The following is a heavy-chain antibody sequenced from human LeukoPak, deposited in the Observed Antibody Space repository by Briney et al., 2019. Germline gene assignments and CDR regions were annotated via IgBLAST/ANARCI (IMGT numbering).Heavy chain of an antibody. J-gene: IGHJ5*02. Sequence: NPSETLSLTCTVSGGSISSGSYYWSWIRQPAGKGLEWIGRIYTSGSTNYNPSLKSRVTISVDTSKNQFSLKLSSVTAADTAMYYCARERYDYVWGSYRKSSDNWFDPWGQGTLVTVSS. V-gene: IGHV4-61*02. CDR2: IYTSGST. D-gene: IGHD3-16*02. CDR1: GGSISSGSYY. CDR3: ARERYDYVWGSYRKSSDNWFDP.